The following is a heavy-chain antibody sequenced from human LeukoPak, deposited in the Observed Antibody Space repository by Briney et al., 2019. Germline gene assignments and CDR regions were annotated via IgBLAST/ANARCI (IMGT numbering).Heavy chain of an antibody. Sequence: PSETLSLTCTVSSGSITSYYWTWLRQPPGKGLEWIGSIYYSGSTYYNPSLKSRVTISVDTSKNQFSLKLSSVTAADTAVYYCAMGSRGSYYGYWGQGTLVTVSS. CDR2: IYYSGST. CDR3: AMGSRGSYYGY. J-gene: IGHJ4*02. CDR1: SGSITSYY. V-gene: IGHV4-39*01. D-gene: IGHD1-26*01.